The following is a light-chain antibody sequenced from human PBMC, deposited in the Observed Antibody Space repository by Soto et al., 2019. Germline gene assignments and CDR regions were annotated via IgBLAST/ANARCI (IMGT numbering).Light chain of an antibody. V-gene: IGKV3-20*01. CDR3: QQYGSSPYT. CDR1: QSVSSNY. J-gene: IGKJ2*01. CDR2: GAS. Sequence: IVLTQSPDTLSLSPGERAALSCLASQSVSSNYLAWYRQKPGQAPRLLIYGASSRATGIPDRFSASGSGTDFTLTISRLEPEDFAVYYCQQYGSSPYTFGQGTKVDIK.